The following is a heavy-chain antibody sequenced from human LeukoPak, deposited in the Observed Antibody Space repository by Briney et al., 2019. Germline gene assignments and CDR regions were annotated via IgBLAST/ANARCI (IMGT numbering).Heavy chain of an antibody. D-gene: IGHD3-10*01. CDR1: GFTVSGSY. V-gene: IGHV3-53*01. CDR2: IYSGGLT. CDR3: ARDPHYYGSGSYSY. Sequence: PGGSLRLSCAASGFTVSGSYMIWVRQAPGKGLEWVSVIYSGGLTYYADSVKGRFTISRDNSKNTLYLQMNSLRGEDTAVYYCARDPHYYGSGSYSYWGQGTLATVSS. J-gene: IGHJ4*02.